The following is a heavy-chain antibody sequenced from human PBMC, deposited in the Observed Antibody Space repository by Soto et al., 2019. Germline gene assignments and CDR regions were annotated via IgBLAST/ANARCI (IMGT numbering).Heavy chain of an antibody. CDR3: ANQPYYYGMDV. V-gene: IGHV3-30*18. CDR2: ISYDGSIK. CDR1: GFTFSSYG. J-gene: IGHJ6*02. Sequence: QVQLVESGGGVVQPGRSLRLSCAASGFTFSSYGMHWVRQAPGKGLEWVAVISYDGSIKYYADSVKGRFTISRDNSKNTLYLQMNSLRAEDTAVYYCANQPYYYGMDVWGQGTTVTVSS.